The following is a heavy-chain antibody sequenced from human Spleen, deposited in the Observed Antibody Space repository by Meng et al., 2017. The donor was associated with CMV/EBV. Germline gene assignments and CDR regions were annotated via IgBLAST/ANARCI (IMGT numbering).Heavy chain of an antibody. Sequence: DSGGSISSGGYYWSWIRQHPGKGLEWIGYIYYSGSTYYNPSLKSRVTISVDTSKNQFSLKLSSVTAADTAVYYCARGRSKRFWFDPWGQGTLVTVSS. CDR1: GGSISSGGYY. CDR3: ARGRSKRFWFDP. V-gene: IGHV4-31*02. J-gene: IGHJ5*02. CDR2: IYYSGST. D-gene: IGHD3-3*01.